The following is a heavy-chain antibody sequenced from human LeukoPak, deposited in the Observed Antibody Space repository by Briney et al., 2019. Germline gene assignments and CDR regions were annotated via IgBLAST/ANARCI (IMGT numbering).Heavy chain of an antibody. CDR3: ARIGTGSHSYFDY. CDR2: IDWDDDK. J-gene: IGHJ4*02. D-gene: IGHD1-1*01. Sequence: SGPTLLNPTPTPTLTCTFPGFSLSTSGLCVSLIRQPPGKALEWLARIDWDDDKYYSTSLKTRLAISKDTSKTQEVLTVANLDPGDTATYYCARIGTGSHSYFDYWGQGTLVTVSS. CDR1: GFSLSTSGLC. V-gene: IGHV2-70*11.